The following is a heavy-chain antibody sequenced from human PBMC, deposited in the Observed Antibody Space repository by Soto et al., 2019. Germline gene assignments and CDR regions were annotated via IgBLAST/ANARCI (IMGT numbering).Heavy chain of an antibody. V-gene: IGHV5-51*01. CDR3: ARQTPSGTQRYFDY. J-gene: IGHJ4*02. Sequence: EVQLVQSGAEVKKPGESLTISCKASGYNFATYWVGWVRQMPGKGLEWMGIIYPRDSDTRYSPSVQGHVTISADKSINTAYLQWSSLQASDTAMYYCARQTPSGTQRYFDYWGQGTLVTVSS. CDR1: GYNFATYW. D-gene: IGHD3-10*01. CDR2: IYPRDSDT.